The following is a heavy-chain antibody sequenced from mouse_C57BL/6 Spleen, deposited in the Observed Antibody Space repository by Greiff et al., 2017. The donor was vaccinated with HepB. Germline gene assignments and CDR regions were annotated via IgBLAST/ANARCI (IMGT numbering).Heavy chain of an antibody. CDR2: INPSSGYT. CDR3: ARLGGYDAWFAY. Sequence: QVHVKQSGAELARPGASVKMSCKASGYTFTSYTMHWVKQRPGQGLEWIGYINPSSGYTKYNQKFKDKATLTADKSSSTAYMQLSSLTSEDSAVYYCARLGGYDAWFAYWGQGTLVTVSA. CDR1: GYTFTSYT. V-gene: IGHV1-4*01. D-gene: IGHD2-2*01. J-gene: IGHJ3*01.